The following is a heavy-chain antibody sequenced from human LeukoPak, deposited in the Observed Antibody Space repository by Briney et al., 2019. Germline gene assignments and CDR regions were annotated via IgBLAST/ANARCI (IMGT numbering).Heavy chain of an antibody. CDR3: ARPGWERKGLFDY. CDR1: GGPISSSSYY. CDR2: IYYSGST. J-gene: IGHJ4*02. D-gene: IGHD1-26*01. Sequence: SETLSLTCTVSGGPISSSSYYWGWIRQPPGKGLEWIGSIYYSGSTYYNPSLKSRVTISVDTSKNQFSLKLSSVTAADTAVYYCARPGWERKGLFDYWGQGTLVTVSS. V-gene: IGHV4-39*01.